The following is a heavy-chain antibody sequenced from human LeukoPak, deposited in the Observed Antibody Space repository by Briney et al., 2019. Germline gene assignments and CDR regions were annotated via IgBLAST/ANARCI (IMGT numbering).Heavy chain of an antibody. V-gene: IGHV3-7*01. CDR1: GLAFNSYW. D-gene: IGHD3-10*01. CDR3: VREWLGNS. CDR2: IKQDGSVK. J-gene: IGHJ4*02. Sequence: GGSLRLSCAASGLAFNSYWMGWVRQAPGKGLEWVANIKQDGSVKNYVDSVKGRFTISRDNAKSSLYLQMNSLRAEDTAVYYCVREWLGNSWGQGTLVTVSS.